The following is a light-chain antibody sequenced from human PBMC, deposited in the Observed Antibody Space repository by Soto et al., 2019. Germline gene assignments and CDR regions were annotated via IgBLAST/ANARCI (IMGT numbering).Light chain of an antibody. V-gene: IGKV3-20*01. J-gene: IGKJ1*01. CDR1: QSVGSNY. Sequence: EIVLTQSPGTLSLSPGERATLSCRASQSVGSNYLAWYQQKPGQAPRILIFGASSRATGIPARFSGSGSGTEFTLTISSLQPDDFATYYCQHYNSYSEAFGQGTKVDIK. CDR3: QHYNSYSEA. CDR2: GAS.